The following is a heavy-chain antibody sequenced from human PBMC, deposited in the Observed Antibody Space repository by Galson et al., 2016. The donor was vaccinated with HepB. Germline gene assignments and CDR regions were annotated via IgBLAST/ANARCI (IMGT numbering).Heavy chain of an antibody. Sequence: SLRLSCAASGFTFSSYATSWVRQAPRKGLEWVSSTSGSGSSTFYADSVKGRFTISSDNSKNTLFLQMNSLRDEDTAVYYCAKDSRIWGRGSSYFDYWGQGTLVTVSS. D-gene: IGHD2-15*01. V-gene: IGHV3-23*01. CDR2: TSGSGSST. J-gene: IGHJ4*02. CDR1: GFTFSSYA. CDR3: AKDSRIWGRGSSYFDY.